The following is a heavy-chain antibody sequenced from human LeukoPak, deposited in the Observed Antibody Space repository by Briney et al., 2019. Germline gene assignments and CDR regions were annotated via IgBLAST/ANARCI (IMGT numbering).Heavy chain of an antibody. CDR2: ISSSSTYI. J-gene: IGHJ4*02. V-gene: IGHV3-21*01. CDR1: GFPLSSYA. CDR3: ATRYCTSTSCSAFDY. D-gene: IGHD2-2*01. Sequence: GGSLRLSCAAFGFPLSSYAMSWVRQAPGKGLEWVSSISSSSTYIYYADSVKGRFTISRDNAKNSLYLQMNSLRAEDTAVYYCATRYCTSTSCSAFDYWGQGTLVTVSS.